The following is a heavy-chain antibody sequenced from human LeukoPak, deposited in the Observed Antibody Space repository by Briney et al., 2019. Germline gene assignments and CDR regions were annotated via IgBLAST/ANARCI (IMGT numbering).Heavy chain of an antibody. CDR3: ARANTYYYDSSWYYFDY. CDR1: GFTFSSYA. V-gene: IGHV3-23*01. CDR2: LSGSGGST. D-gene: IGHD3-22*01. J-gene: IGHJ4*02. Sequence: PGGSLRLSCAASGFTFSSYAMTWVRQAPGKGLEWVSALSGSGGSTYYADSVKGRFTISRDNSKNTLYLQMNSLRAEDTAVYYCARANTYYYDSSWYYFDYWGQGTLVTVSS.